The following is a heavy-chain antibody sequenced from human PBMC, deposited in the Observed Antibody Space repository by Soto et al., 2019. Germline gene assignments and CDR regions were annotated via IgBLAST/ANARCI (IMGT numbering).Heavy chain of an antibody. Sequence: GGSLRLSCSASGFTFSSYAMHWVRQAPGKGLEYVSAISSNGGSTYYADSVKGRFTISRDNSKNTLYLQMSSLRAEDTAVYYCVKFPSTAMPFVANAFDIWGQGTMVTVSS. D-gene: IGHD5-18*01. V-gene: IGHV3-64D*08. CDR2: ISSNGGST. J-gene: IGHJ3*02. CDR1: GFTFSSYA. CDR3: VKFPSTAMPFVANAFDI.